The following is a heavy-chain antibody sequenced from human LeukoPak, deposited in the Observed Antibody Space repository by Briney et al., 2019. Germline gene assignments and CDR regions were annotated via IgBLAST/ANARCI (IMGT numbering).Heavy chain of an antibody. J-gene: IGHJ4*02. V-gene: IGHV4-59*13. CDR2: IYYSGST. CDR1: GGSISSYY. CDR3: ARGYSSGPYYFDY. D-gene: IGHD6-19*01. Sequence: SETLSLTCTVSGGSISSYYWSWVRQPPGKGLEWVGYIYYSGSTNYNPSLKSRVTISVDTSKNQFSLKLSSVTAADTAVYCCARGYSSGPYYFDYWGQGTLVTVSS.